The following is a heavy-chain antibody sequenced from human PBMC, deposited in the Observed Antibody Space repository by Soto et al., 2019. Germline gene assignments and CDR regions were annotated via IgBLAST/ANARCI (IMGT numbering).Heavy chain of an antibody. CDR3: AKGHDSTYWEGY. J-gene: IGHJ4*02. V-gene: IGHV3-23*01. Sequence: EVQVLESGGGLVQPGGSLRLSCVGSGFTFSSHVMTWVRQAPGKGLEWVSSISANGGSTYYAESVMGRFTISRDNSRNTLSLQMRSLRAEDTGVYECAKGHDSTYWEGYGGQGTLVTVSS. D-gene: IGHD2-8*02. CDR1: GFTFSSHV. CDR2: ISANGGST.